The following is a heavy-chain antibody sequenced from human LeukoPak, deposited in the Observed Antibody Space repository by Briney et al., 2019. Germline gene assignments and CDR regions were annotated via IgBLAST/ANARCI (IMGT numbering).Heavy chain of an antibody. CDR1: GYTLTELS. J-gene: IGHJ3*02. CDR3: ARARLTRDGYKHDAFDI. D-gene: IGHD5-24*01. Sequence: GASVKLSCKVSGYTLTELSMHWVRQAPGKGLEWMGGFDHGHGETIYAQKFQGRVTMIEDTSTDTAYMELSSLRSEDTAVYYCARARLTRDGYKHDAFDIWGQGTMVTVSS. CDR2: FDHGHGET. V-gene: IGHV1-24*01.